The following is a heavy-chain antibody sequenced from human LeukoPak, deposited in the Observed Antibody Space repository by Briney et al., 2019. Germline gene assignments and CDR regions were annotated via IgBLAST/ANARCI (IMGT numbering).Heavy chain of an antibody. J-gene: IGHJ4*02. CDR2: ISSSGSTI. CDR1: GFTFSDYY. D-gene: IGHD6-13*01. V-gene: IGHV3-11*04. CDR3: ASTYSSSWYEFAY. Sequence: GGSLRLSCAASGFTFSDYYMSWIRQAPGKGLEWVSYISSSGSTIYYADSVKGRFTISRDNAKNSLYLQMNTLRAEDTAVYYCASTYSSSWYEFAYWGQGTLVTVSS.